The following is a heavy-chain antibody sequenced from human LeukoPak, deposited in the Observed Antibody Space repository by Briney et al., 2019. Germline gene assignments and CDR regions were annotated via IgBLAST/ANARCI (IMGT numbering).Heavy chain of an antibody. Sequence: GGSLRLSCAVSGFTFSNDYMSWVRQAPGKGLEWVSIYGGGSTYYAYSVRGRFTISRDNSENTLYLQMDSLRAEDTAVYYCTRLLPSSHHFFDSWGQGTLVTVSS. D-gene: IGHD6-6*01. J-gene: IGHJ4*02. CDR1: GFTFSNDY. CDR3: TRLLPSSHHFFDS. V-gene: IGHV3-53*01. CDR2: YGGGST.